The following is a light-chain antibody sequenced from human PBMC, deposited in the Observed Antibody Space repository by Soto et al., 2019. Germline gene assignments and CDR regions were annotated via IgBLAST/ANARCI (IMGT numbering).Light chain of an antibody. CDR2: EVT. J-gene: IGLJ2*01. Sequence: QSALTQPPSASGSPGQSVTISCTGTSSDVGGNKYVSWYQQHPGKAPRLLIYEVTKRPSGVPDRFSGSKSGNTASLSVSGLQSEDEADYYCSSNVGTNKMVFGGGTKLTVL. CDR3: SSNVGTNKMV. CDR1: SSDVGGNKY. V-gene: IGLV2-8*01.